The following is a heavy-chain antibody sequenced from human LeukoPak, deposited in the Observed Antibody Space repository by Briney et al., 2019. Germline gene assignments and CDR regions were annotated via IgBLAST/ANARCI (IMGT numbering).Heavy chain of an antibody. CDR2: INWSGGRT. V-gene: IGHV3-20*04. J-gene: IGHJ3*01. Sequence: GSLRLSCAASGFTFSSYEMNWVRLAPGKGLEWVSGINWSGGRTSYADSVKGRFTISRDNAKNSLYLQMNSLRVDDTALYYCTRESSSSWRDAFDFWGQGTVVTVSS. D-gene: IGHD3-22*01. CDR3: TRESSSSWRDAFDF. CDR1: GFTFSSYE.